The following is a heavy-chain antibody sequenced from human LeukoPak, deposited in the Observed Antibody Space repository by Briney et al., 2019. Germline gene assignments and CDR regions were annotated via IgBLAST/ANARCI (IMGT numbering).Heavy chain of an antibody. Sequence: SETLSLTCSISGGSISRYYWNWIRQPPGKGLEWIGYIYHSGSTNYNPSLKSRVTISVDTSKNLFSLRLTSVTAADTAMYYCATADFHGGNPFDAFDFWGQGTVVTVTS. D-gene: IGHD4-23*01. CDR1: GGSISRYY. CDR3: ATADFHGGNPFDAFDF. V-gene: IGHV4-59*08. CDR2: IYHSGST. J-gene: IGHJ3*01.